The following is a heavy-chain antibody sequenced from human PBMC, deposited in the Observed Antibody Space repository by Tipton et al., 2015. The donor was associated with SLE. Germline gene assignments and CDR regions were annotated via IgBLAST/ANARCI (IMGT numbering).Heavy chain of an antibody. J-gene: IGHJ4*02. D-gene: IGHD3-10*01. CDR1: VASINSSSYY. V-gene: IGHV4-39*07. CDR3: AGGFYYGSGTFSDFEY. Sequence: TLSLTCTVSVASINSSSYYWAWIRQPPGKGLEWIGSAFYSGTTYYNPSLKSRVTISLDTSKNQFSLKVNSVTAADTAVYYCAGGFYYGSGTFSDFEYWGQGTLATVSS. CDR2: AFYSGTT.